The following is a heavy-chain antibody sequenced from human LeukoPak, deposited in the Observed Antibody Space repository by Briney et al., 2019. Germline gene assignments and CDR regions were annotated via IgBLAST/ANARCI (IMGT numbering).Heavy chain of an antibody. CDR1: RGSISSMSFY. J-gene: IGHJ3*01. CDR2: IYYSGST. V-gene: IGHV4-39*07. CDR3: ARSDYGGNSAAFGV. D-gene: IGHD4-23*01. Sequence: SETLSLTCTVSRGSISSMSFYWGWIRQSPGKGLEWIGTIYYSGSTYYNPSLKSRVTISVDRSKNQFSLKLSSVTAADTAVYYCARSDYGGNSAAFGVWGQGTMVTVSS.